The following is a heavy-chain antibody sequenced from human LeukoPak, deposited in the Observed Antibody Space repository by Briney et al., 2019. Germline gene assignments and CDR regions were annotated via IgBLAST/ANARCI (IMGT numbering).Heavy chain of an antibody. CDR1: GGTFSSYA. CDR2: IIPIFGTA. Sequence: ASVKVSCKASGGTFSSYAISWVRQAPGQGLEWMGGIIPIFGTANYAQKFQGRVTITADESTSTAYMELSSLRSEDTAVYYCAKDQQWGAAAGYYFDYWGQGTLVTVSS. J-gene: IGHJ4*02. CDR3: AKDQQWGAAAGYYFDY. D-gene: IGHD6-13*01. V-gene: IGHV1-69*01.